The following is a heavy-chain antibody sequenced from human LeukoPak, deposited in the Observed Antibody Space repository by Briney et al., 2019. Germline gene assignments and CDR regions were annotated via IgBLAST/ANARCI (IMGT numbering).Heavy chain of an antibody. CDR3: ARVWGSHDAFDV. CDR2: INTNTGNP. D-gene: IGHD7-27*01. V-gene: IGHV7-4-1*02. J-gene: IGHJ3*01. CDR1: GYTLTSYS. Sequence: GASVKLSCKASGYTLTSYSINRVRQAPGQGLDWMGWINTNTGNPTYAQGFTGRFVFSLDTSVSTAYLQIISLKAEDTAVYFCARVWGSHDAFDVWGQGTMVTVSS.